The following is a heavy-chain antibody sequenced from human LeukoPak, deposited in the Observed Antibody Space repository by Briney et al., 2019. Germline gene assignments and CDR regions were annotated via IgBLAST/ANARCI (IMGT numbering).Heavy chain of an antibody. J-gene: IGHJ4*02. Sequence: SQTLSLTCTVSGGSLSSGDYYWSWIRQPPGKGLEWIGYIYYSGSTYYNPSLKSRVTISVDTSKNQFSLKLSSVTAADTAVYYCARVRYNWNDRLFDYWGQGTLVTVSS. CDR3: ARVRYNWNDRLFDY. CDR2: IYYSGST. CDR1: GGSLSSGDYY. V-gene: IGHV4-30-4*08. D-gene: IGHD1-1*01.